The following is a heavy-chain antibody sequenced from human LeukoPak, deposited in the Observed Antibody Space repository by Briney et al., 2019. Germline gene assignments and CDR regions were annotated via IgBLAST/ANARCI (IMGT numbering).Heavy chain of an antibody. CDR2: IRGSGGST. V-gene: IGHV3-23*01. CDR1: GFTFSNYA. J-gene: IGHJ4*02. D-gene: IGHD5-18*01. Sequence: EGSLRLSCAASGFTFSNYAMSWVRQAPGKGLEWVSAIRGSGGSTYYADSVKGRFTISRDNSKNTLYLQMNSLRAEDTAVYYCAKEGGYSYGEPYFDYWGQGTLVTVSS. CDR3: AKEGGYSYGEPYFDY.